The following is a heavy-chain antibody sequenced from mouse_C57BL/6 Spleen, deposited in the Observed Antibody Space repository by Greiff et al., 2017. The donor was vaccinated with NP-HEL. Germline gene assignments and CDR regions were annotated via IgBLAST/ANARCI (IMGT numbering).Heavy chain of an antibody. D-gene: IGHD2-2*01. CDR2: IYPGDGDT. V-gene: IGHV1-82*01. CDR1: GYAFSSSW. Sequence: QVQLKQSGPELVKPGASVKISCKASGYAFSSSWMNWVKQRPGKGLEWIGRIYPGDGDTNYNGKFKGKATLTADKSSSTAYMQLSSLASEDSAVYCCAREGMVTTPWLAYWGQGTLVTVSA. J-gene: IGHJ3*01. CDR3: AREGMVTTPWLAY.